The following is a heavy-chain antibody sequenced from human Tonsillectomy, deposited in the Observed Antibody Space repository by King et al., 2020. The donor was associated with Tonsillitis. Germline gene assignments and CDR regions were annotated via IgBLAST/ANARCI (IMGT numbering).Heavy chain of an antibody. Sequence: VQLVESGGGVVQPGRSLRLSCAVSGFTFSSHGMHWVRQAPGKGLEWVAVIWVDGSKKYYGDSVKGRFTISRDNSKNTLYLQMNSLRAEDTAVYYCARDKMALYSNGPYYGMDVWGQGTTVTVSS. V-gene: IGHV3-33*01. CDR2: IWVDGSKK. D-gene: IGHD4-11*01. CDR1: GFTFSSHG. CDR3: ARDKMALYSNGPYYGMDV. J-gene: IGHJ6*02.